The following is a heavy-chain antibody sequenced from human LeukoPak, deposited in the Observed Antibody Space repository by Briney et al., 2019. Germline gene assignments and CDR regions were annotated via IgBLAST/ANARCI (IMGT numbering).Heavy chain of an antibody. J-gene: IGHJ4*02. CDR2: IYYSGTT. CDR1: GGSISSGDYY. Sequence: SQTLSLTCTVSGGSISSGDYYWSWIRQPPGKGLEWFGYIYYSGTTYYTPSLKRRVTISVDTSKNQFSLKLTSVTAADTAVYFCARGPYGSGSYYWGQGTLVTVSS. V-gene: IGHV4-30-4*01. CDR3: ARGPYGSGSYY. D-gene: IGHD3-10*01.